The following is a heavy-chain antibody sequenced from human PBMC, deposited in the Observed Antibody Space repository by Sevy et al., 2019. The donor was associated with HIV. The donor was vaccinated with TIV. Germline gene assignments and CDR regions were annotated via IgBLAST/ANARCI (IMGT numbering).Heavy chain of an antibody. D-gene: IGHD3-3*01. CDR3: ARAVAGVYYFDY. V-gene: IGHV6-1*01. CDR2: SYYRSTWHK. CDR1: GDSVSRNGAA. Sequence: KQSQTLSLTCVISGDSVSRNGAAWNWIRQSPSRGLEWLGRSYYRSTWHKDYAISVKSRLTITPNTSKNQFFLQLNSVTPEDTAIYYCARAVAGVYYFDYWGQGTLVTVSS. J-gene: IGHJ4*02.